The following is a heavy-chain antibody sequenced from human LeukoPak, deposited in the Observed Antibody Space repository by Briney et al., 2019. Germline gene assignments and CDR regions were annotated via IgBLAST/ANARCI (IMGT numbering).Heavy chain of an antibody. J-gene: IGHJ4*02. Sequence: PSQTLSLTCTVSGGSISSGTYYWNWIRQPAGKGLEWIGRIYTSGSTNYNPSLKSRVTISVDTSKNQFSLKLSSVTAADTAVYYCARLRENYPYYFDYWGQGTLVTVSS. CDR1: GGSISSGTYY. V-gene: IGHV4-61*02. CDR3: ARLRENYPYYFDY. CDR2: IYTSGST. D-gene: IGHD1-7*01.